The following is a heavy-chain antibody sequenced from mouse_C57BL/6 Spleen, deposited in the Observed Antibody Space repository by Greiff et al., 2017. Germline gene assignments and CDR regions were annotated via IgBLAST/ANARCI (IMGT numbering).Heavy chain of an antibody. V-gene: IGHV5-12*01. D-gene: IGHD2-4*01. Sequence: EVQLVASGGGLVQPGGSLKLSCAASGFTFSDYYMYWVRQTPEKRLEWVAYISNGGGSTYYPDTVKGRFTISRDNAKNPLYLQMSRLKSEDTAMYDCARHDYGGLFAYWGQGTLVTVSA. J-gene: IGHJ3*01. CDR2: ISNGGGST. CDR1: GFTFSDYY. CDR3: ARHDYGGLFAY.